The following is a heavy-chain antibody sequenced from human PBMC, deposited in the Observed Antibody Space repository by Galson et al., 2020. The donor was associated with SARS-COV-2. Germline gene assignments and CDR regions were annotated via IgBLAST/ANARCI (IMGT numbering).Heavy chain of an antibody. CDR2: IIHVFETA. D-gene: IGHD3-16*01. CDR3: ARGEVQTLDY. Sequence: SVKVSCKASGGSSSSYDINWVRQAPGQGLEWMGGIIHVFETAKYAQKFQGRVTITADESATTAYMELTSLRSEDTAVYFCARGEVQTLDYWGQGTLVTVSS. CDR1: GGSSSSYD. V-gene: IGHV1-69*13. J-gene: IGHJ4*02.